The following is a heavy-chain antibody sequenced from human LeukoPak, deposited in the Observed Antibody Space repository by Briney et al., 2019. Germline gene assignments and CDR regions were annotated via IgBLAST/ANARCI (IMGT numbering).Heavy chain of an antibody. Sequence: GGSLRLSCAASGFTFSHAWMSWVRQAPGKGLEWVGRIKSKIEGGTTDYAAPVKGRFTISRDDSKNTLYLQMNSLKTEDTAVYYCSSNMVEWGQGSLVTVSS. J-gene: IGHJ4*02. D-gene: IGHD4/OR15-4a*01. V-gene: IGHV3-15*01. CDR3: SSNMVE. CDR2: IKSKIEGGTT. CDR1: GFTFSHAW.